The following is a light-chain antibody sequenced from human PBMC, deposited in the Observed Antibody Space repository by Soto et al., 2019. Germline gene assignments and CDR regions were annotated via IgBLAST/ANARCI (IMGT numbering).Light chain of an antibody. CDR3: QQYGSSPLT. CDR1: QTVNNNY. CDR2: GAS. V-gene: IGKV3-20*01. Sequence: EIVMTQSPATLSLSPGERATLSCSASQTVNNNYLAWYQQIPGQAPRLLISGASGRATGTPDRFSGSASGTDFTLTISRLEPEDFAVYYCQQYGSSPLTFGGGTKVDI. J-gene: IGKJ4*01.